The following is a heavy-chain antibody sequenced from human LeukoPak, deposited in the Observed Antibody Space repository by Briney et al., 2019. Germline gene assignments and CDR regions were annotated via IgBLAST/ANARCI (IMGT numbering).Heavy chain of an antibody. CDR1: GFTFSSYS. CDR3: ARALRVRGVIKYAFDI. D-gene: IGHD3-10*01. J-gene: IGHJ3*02. CDR2: ISSSSSYI. V-gene: IGHV3-21*01. Sequence: GGSLRLSCAASGFTFSSYSMNWVRQAPGKGLEWVSCISSSSSYIYYADSVKGRFTISRDNAKNSLYLQMNSLRAEDTAVYYCARALRVRGVIKYAFDIWGQGTMVTVSS.